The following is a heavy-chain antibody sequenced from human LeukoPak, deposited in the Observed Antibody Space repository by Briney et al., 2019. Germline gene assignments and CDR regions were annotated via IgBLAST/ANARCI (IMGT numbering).Heavy chain of an antibody. V-gene: IGHV4-31*03. D-gene: IGHD1-26*01. J-gene: IGHJ6*02. Sequence: PSQTLSLTCTVSGGSISSGGYYWSWIRQHPGKGLEWIGYIYYSGSTYYNPSLKSRVTISRDTSKNQFSLKLSSVTAADTAVYYCARWVGATSDFYYYGMDVWGQGTSVTVSS. CDR3: ARWVGATSDFYYYGMDV. CDR2: IYYSGST. CDR1: GGSISSGGYY.